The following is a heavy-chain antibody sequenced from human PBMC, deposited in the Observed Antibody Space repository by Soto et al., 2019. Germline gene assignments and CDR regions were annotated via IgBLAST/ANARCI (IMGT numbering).Heavy chain of an antibody. D-gene: IGHD5-18*01. CDR1: GVTVSNNY. Sequence: EVQLVESGGGLVQPGGSLRLSCAASGVTVSNNYMSWVRQAPGKGLEWVSVIYSGGSTYYADSVKGRFTISRDHSKNTLYLQMNSLRAEDTAVYYCARLGYNYCGGYFDFWGQGTLVTVSS. J-gene: IGHJ4*02. CDR3: ARLGYNYCGGYFDF. CDR2: IYSGGST. V-gene: IGHV3-66*04.